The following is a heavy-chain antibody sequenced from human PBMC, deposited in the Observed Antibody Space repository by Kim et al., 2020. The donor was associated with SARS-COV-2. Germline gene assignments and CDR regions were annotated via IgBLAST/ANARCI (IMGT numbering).Heavy chain of an antibody. CDR2: IKQDGSEK. J-gene: IGHJ4*02. CDR1: GFTFSSYW. CDR3: ARDPLTYYYDSSGYYYEYYIDY. Sequence: GGSLRLSCAASGFTFSSYWMSWVRQAPGKGLEWVANIKQDGSEKYYVDSVKGRFTISRDNAKNSLYLQMNSLRAEDTAVYYCARDPLTYYYDSSGYYYEYYIDYWGQGTRVTVSS. V-gene: IGHV3-7*01. D-gene: IGHD3-22*01.